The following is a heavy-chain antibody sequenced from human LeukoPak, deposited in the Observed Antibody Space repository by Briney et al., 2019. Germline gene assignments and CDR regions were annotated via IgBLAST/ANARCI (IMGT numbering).Heavy chain of an antibody. CDR1: GGSISSSSYY. J-gene: IGHJ6*03. CDR3: ATNRDCSGGSCYPYYYYYMDV. D-gene: IGHD2-15*01. CDR2: IYYSGST. V-gene: IGHV4-39*01. Sequence: SETLSLTCTVSGGSISSSSYYWGWIRQPPGKGLEWIGSIYYSGSTYYNPSLKSRVTISVDTSKNQFSLKLSSVTAADTAVYYCATNRDCSGGSCYPYYYYYMDVWGKGTTVTVSS.